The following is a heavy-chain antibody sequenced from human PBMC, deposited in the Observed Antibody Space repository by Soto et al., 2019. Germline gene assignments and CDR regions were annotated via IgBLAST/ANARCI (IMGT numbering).Heavy chain of an antibody. CDR2: IYYSGST. Sequence: SETLSLTCTVSGGSISSGGYYWSWIRQHPGKGLEWIGYIYYSGSTYYNPSLKSRVTISVDTSKNQFSLKLSSVTAADTAVYYCARGIVGAKYYYYGMDVWGQGTTVTVSS. CDR1: GGSISSGGYY. V-gene: IGHV4-31*03. J-gene: IGHJ6*02. CDR3: ARGIVGAKYYYYGMDV. D-gene: IGHD1-26*01.